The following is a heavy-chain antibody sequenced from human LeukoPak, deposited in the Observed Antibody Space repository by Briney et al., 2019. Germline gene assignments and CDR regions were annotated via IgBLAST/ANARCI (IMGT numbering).Heavy chain of an antibody. CDR1: GFTVSSNY. CDR2: IYSGGST. Sequence: GGSLRLSCAASGFTVSSNYMSWVRQAPGKGLEWVSVIYSGGSTYYADSVKGRFTISRDNSKNTLYLQMNSLRAEDTAVYYCARAPDGYNSSGDYWGQGTLVTVSS. D-gene: IGHD5-24*01. J-gene: IGHJ4*02. V-gene: IGHV3-53*01. CDR3: ARAPDGYNSSGDY.